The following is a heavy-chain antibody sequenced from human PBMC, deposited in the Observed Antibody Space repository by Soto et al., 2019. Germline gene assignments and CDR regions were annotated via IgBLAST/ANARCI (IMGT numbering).Heavy chain of an antibody. J-gene: IGHJ5*02. D-gene: IGHD5-18*01. CDR2: IKSKTDGGTT. V-gene: IGHV3-15*01. CDR1: GFTFSNAW. Sequence: EVQLVESGGGLVKPGGSLRLSCAASGFTFSNAWMSWVRQAPGKGLEWVGRIKSKTDGGTTDYAAPVKGRFTISRDDSKNTLYLQMNSLKTEDTAVYYCTTDLGYSYGTTSWFDPWGQGTLVTVSS. CDR3: TTDLGYSYGTTSWFDP.